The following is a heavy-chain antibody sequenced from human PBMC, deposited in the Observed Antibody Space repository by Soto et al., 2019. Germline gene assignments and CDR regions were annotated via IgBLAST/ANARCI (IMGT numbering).Heavy chain of an antibody. Sequence: GASVKVSCKASGYTFTGYYMHWVRQAPGQGLEWMGWINPNSGGTNYAQKFQGRFTMTMDTAISTASMELIRLRSDDTSVYSFARDRYRSGSGWLFDPWGQGTRVTVSS. V-gene: IGHV1-2*02. J-gene: IGHJ5*02. CDR2: INPNSGGT. CDR1: GYTFTGYY. CDR3: ARDRYRSGSGWLFDP. D-gene: IGHD6-19*01.